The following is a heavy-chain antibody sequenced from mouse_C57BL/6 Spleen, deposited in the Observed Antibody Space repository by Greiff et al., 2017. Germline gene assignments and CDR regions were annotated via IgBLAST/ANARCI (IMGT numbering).Heavy chain of an antibody. CDR1: GYTFTSYW. Sequence: QVQLQQPGAELVKPGASVKMSCKASGYTFTSYWITWVKQRPGQGLEWIGDIYPGSGSTNYNEKFKSKATLTVDTSSSTAYMQLSSLTSEDSAVYYCARTLYYGSSYVYFDYWGKGTTLTVSS. D-gene: IGHD1-1*01. V-gene: IGHV1-55*01. CDR3: ARTLYYGSSYVYFDY. J-gene: IGHJ2*01. CDR2: IYPGSGST.